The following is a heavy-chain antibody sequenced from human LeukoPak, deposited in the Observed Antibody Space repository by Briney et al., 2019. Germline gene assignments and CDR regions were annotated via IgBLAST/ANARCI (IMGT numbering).Heavy chain of an antibody. CDR2: IYYSGST. CDR3: ARRYYDFWSGYPEDAFDI. V-gene: IGHV4-30-4*08. CDR1: GGSISSGDYY. D-gene: IGHD3-3*01. J-gene: IGHJ3*02. Sequence: SQTLSLTCTVSGGSISSGDYYWSWIRQPPRKGLEWIGYIYYSGSTYYNPSLKSRVTISVDTSKNQFSLKLSSVTAADTAVYYCARRYYDFWSGYPEDAFDIWGQGTMVTVSS.